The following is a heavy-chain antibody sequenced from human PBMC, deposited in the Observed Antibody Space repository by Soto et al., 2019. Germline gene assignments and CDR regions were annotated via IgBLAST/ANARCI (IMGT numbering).Heavy chain of an antibody. CDR1: GFTFDDYA. Sequence: EVQLVESGGGLAQPGRSLRLSCAASGFTFDDYAMHWVRQAPGKGLEWVSGISWNSGSIGYADSVKGRFTISRDNAKKLLYLQRNSLRAEDTDLYYCASGRGYDILTGYYPYFDYWGQGTLVTVSS. CDR2: ISWNSGSI. CDR3: ASGRGYDILTGYYPYFDY. V-gene: IGHV3-9*01. D-gene: IGHD3-9*01. J-gene: IGHJ4*02.